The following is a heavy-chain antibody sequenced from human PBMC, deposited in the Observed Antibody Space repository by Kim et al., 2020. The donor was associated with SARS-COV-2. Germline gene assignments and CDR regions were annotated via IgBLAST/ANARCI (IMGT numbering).Heavy chain of an antibody. J-gene: IGHJ4*02. CDR1: GFTFSSYA. Sequence: GGSLRLSCAASGFTFSSYAMTWVRQAPGKGLEWVSTISGSSGNTKYADSVKGRFTISRDDSMSTLYLQLNSLRVEDTAVYYCVIYSSVWYVDRWGQGTLV. D-gene: IGHD2-15*01. V-gene: IGHV3-23*01. CDR3: VIYSSVWYVDR. CDR2: ISGSSGNT.